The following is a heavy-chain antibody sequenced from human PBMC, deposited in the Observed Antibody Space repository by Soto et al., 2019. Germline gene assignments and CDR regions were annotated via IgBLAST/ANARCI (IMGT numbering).Heavy chain of an antibody. Sequence: EVQLVESGGGLVQPGGSLRLSCAASGFTFSNYWMHWVRQSPGKGLVWVSRISGDGSTTDYADSVKGRFTISRDNTKNTLYLQMNSLRVEDTALYYCAATGPDYWGQGTLVTVSS. CDR1: GFTFSNYW. CDR2: ISGDGSTT. D-gene: IGHD3-9*01. J-gene: IGHJ4*02. V-gene: IGHV3-74*01. CDR3: AATGPDY.